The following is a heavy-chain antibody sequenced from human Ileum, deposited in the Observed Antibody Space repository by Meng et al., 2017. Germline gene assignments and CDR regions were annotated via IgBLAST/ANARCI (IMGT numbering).Heavy chain of an antibody. CDR2: IFYTGST. D-gene: IGHD4-17*01. J-gene: IGHJ4*02. CDR3: ARGPTRYYFDY. CDR1: GGSISNYY. V-gene: IGHV4-59*01. Sequence: SETLSLTCSVSGGSISNYYWSWIRQPPGKGLEWIGYIFYTGSTNYNPSLKSRVTISVDTSKNHFSLNLSSVTAADTAVYYCARGPTRYYFDYWGQGTLVTVSS.